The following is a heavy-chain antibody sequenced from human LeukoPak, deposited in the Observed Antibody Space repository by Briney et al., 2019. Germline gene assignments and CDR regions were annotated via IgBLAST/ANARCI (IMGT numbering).Heavy chain of an antibody. Sequence: QPGRSLRLSCAASGFTFNNYAMHWVRQAPGKGLEWVAVISYDGSNKYYAASVKGRFTISRDNSKNTLYLQMNSLRAEDTAVYYCAKPPARYCSANSGLYYFDYWGQETLVTVSS. V-gene: IGHV3-30-3*02. CDR2: ISYDGSNK. J-gene: IGHJ4*02. D-gene: IGHD2-15*01. CDR3: AKPPARYCSANSGLYYFDY. CDR1: GFTFNNYA.